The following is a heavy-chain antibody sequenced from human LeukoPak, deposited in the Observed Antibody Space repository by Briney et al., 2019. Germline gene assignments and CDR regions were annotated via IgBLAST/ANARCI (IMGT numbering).Heavy chain of an antibody. CDR1: GYTFTSYG. V-gene: IGHV1-18*01. D-gene: IGHD3-22*01. J-gene: IGHJ5*02. CDR3: ARDLYDSSGYSWFDP. CDR2: ISAYNGNT. Sequence: GASVKVSXKASGYTFTSYGISWVRQAPGQGLEWMGWISAYNGNTNYAQKLQGRVTMTTDTSTSTAYMELRSLRSDDTAVYYCARDLYDSSGYSWFDPWGQGTLVTVSS.